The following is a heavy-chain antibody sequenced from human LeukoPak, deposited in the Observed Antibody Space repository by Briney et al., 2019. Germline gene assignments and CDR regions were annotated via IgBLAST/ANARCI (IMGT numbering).Heavy chain of an antibody. CDR3: AKDRGSSTWNLYYYYGMDV. V-gene: IGHV3-23*01. J-gene: IGHJ6*02. Sequence: GGSLRLSCAASGFTFSSYAMSWVRQAPGEGLEWVSGISGSGGSTYYADSVKGRFTISRDNPKNTLYLQMNSLRAEDTAVYYCAKDRGSSTWNLYYYYGMDVWGQGTTVTVSS. D-gene: IGHD1-1*01. CDR1: GFTFSSYA. CDR2: ISGSGGST.